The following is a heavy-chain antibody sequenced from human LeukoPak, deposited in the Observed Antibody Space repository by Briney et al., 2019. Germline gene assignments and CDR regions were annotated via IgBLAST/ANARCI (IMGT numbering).Heavy chain of an antibody. J-gene: IGHJ4*02. CDR2: IKQDGSEK. CDR1: GFTFSSFW. CDR3: ARDQTPYY. V-gene: IGHV3-7*01. Sequence: PGGSLRLSCAASGFTFSSFWMRWVRQAPGKGLELVANIKQDGSEKYYVDSVQGRFTISRDNAKNSLYLQMNSLRVEDTAVYYCARDQTPYYWGQGTLVTVSS.